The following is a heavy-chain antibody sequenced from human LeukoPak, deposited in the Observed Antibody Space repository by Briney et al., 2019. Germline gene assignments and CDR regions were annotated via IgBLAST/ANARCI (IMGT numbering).Heavy chain of an antibody. Sequence: SETLSLTCTVSGDSISSAYFWGWIRQPPGKGLEWIRYIYYSGSTYYNPSLKSRVTISVDTSKNQFSLKLSSVTAADTAVYYCARVYGGYMSNWGRGTLVTVSS. CDR1: GDSISSAYF. CDR2: IYYSGST. CDR3: ARVYGGYMSN. J-gene: IGHJ4*02. D-gene: IGHD5-18*01. V-gene: IGHV4-38-2*02.